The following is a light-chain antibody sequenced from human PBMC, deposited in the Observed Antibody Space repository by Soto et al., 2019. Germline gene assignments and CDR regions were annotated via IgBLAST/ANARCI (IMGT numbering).Light chain of an antibody. CDR3: CSYAGSDIWV. Sequence: QSALTQPASVSGSPGQSIAISCTGSSSDVGGYNRVSWYQQHPGKVPKGIIHEDSDRPSGVSNRFSGSKSGNTVSLTISGLQAEDEADYYCCSYAGSDIWVFGGGTKLTVL. CDR2: EDS. CDR1: SSDVGGYNR. J-gene: IGLJ3*02. V-gene: IGLV2-23*01.